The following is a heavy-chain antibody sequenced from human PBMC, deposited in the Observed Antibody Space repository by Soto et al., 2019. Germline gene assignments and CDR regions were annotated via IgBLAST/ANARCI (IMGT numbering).Heavy chain of an antibody. CDR3: ARRSVLLWFGELGSWLDP. Sequence: SETLSLTCAVYGGSFSGYYWTWIRQPPGTGLEWIGEINHSGSTNYNPSLKSRVTISVDTSKNQFSLKLSSVTAADTAVYYCARRSVLLWFGELGSWLDPWGQGTLVTVSS. CDR1: GGSFSGYY. J-gene: IGHJ5*02. CDR2: INHSGST. D-gene: IGHD3-10*01. V-gene: IGHV4-34*01.